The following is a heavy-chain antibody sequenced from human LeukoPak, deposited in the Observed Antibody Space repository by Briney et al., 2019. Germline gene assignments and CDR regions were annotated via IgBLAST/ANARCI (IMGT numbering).Heavy chain of an antibody. D-gene: IGHD2-2*01. V-gene: IGHV4-59*01. Sequence: SETLSLTCTVSGVSISSYYWSWLRQPPGKGLEWIGYIYYSGSTNYNPSLKSRVTISVDTSKNQFSLKLSSVTAADTAVYYCAGGEPAAMGNWGQGTLVTVSS. CDR3: AGGEPAAMGN. CDR2: IYYSGST. CDR1: GVSISSYY. J-gene: IGHJ4*02.